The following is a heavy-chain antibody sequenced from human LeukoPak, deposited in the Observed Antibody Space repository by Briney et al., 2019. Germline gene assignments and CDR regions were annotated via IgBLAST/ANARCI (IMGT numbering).Heavy chain of an antibody. J-gene: IGHJ6*02. CDR1: GFTFSNYW. CDR3: ARGNYHAMDV. CDR2: IKGDGGST. Sequence: GGSLRLSCAASGFTFSNYWMHWVRQTPGEGLVCVSLIKGDGGSTTYADSVKGRFTISRDNAKNTVYLQMNSLRAEDTAVYYCARGNYHAMDVWGQGTTVTVSS. V-gene: IGHV3-74*01.